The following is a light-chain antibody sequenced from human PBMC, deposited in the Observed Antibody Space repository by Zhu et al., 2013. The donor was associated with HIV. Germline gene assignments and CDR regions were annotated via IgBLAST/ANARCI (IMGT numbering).Light chain of an antibody. CDR2: AAS. J-gene: IGKJ1*01. CDR1: QGIRNY. Sequence: IQMTQSPSSLSASVGDTVTISCQASQGIRNYLNWYQQKPGKAPKLLIYAASSLQSGVPSRFSGSGSGTDFTLTISSLQPEDFATYYCLQHNNYPRTF. V-gene: IGKV1-17*01. CDR3: LQHNNYPRT.